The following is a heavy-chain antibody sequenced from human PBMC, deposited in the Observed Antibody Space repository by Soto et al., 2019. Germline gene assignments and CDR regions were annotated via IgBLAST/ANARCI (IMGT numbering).Heavy chain of an antibody. V-gene: IGHV1-18*01. CDR2: ISAYNGNT. CDR3: ERETVDGTTALAY. J-gene: IGHJ4*02. D-gene: IGHD6-19*01. Sequence: KEPGQGLEWMGWISAYNGNTNYAQKLKGRVTMTTDTSTSTAYMELRSLRSDDTAVYFCERETVDGTTALAYWGQGTQVTVSS.